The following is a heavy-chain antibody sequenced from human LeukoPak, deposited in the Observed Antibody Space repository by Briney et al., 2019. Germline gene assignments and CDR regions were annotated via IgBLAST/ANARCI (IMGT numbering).Heavy chain of an antibody. Sequence: PSETLSLTCTVSGGSINSYYWSWIRQPPGKGLEWIGYIYYSGSTNYNPSLKSRVTISVDTSKNQFSLKLSSVTAADTAVYYCARVLSSGGTRYFDYWGQGTLVTVSS. D-gene: IGHD6-19*01. CDR2: IYYSGST. V-gene: IGHV4-59*01. CDR1: GGSINSYY. J-gene: IGHJ4*02. CDR3: ARVLSSGGTRYFDY.